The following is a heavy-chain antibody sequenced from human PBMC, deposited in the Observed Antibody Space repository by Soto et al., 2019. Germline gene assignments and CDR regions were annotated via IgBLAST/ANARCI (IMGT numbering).Heavy chain of an antibody. Sequence: QVQLQESGPGLVKPSETLSLTCTVSGGSISSYYWSWIGQPPGKGLEWIGYIYYSGSTNYNPSLKNRVTISVDTSKNQFSLKLSSVTAADTAVYYCARQAYSSSWVLTYKHFWGQGTLVTVSS. CDR2: IYYSGST. CDR3: ARQAYSSSWVLTYKHF. D-gene: IGHD6-13*01. J-gene: IGHJ4*02. CDR1: GGSISSYY. V-gene: IGHV4-59*08.